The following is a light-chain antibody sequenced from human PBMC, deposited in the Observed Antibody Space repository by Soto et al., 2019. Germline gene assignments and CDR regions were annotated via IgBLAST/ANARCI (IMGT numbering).Light chain of an antibody. CDR1: QSVGSNY. CDR3: QQYGGSVQT. J-gene: IGKJ1*01. V-gene: IGKV3-20*01. Sequence: EMVLTQFPGTLSLSPGERATPSCRASQSVGSNYLAWYQQRPGQPPNLLIFGASHRAPDIPDRFSGSGSGTDFTLTISRLEPEDFAVYYCQQYGGSVQTFGQGTKVYIK. CDR2: GAS.